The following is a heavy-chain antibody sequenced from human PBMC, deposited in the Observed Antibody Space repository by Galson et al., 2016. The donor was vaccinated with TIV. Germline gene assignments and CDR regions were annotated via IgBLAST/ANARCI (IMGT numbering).Heavy chain of an antibody. V-gene: IGHV5-51*03. CDR1: GYMFSAHW. D-gene: IGHD3-22*01. CDR2: IYPGDSDT. Sequence: QSGAEVKKPGESLIISCKASGYMFSAHWFGWVRQMPGKGPEWMGIIYPGDSDTRYSPSFQGQVTISADKSISTAYLQWSSLKASDTAMYYCARRADSSGYYYSFDYWGQGTLVTVSS. J-gene: IGHJ4*02. CDR3: ARRADSSGYYYSFDY.